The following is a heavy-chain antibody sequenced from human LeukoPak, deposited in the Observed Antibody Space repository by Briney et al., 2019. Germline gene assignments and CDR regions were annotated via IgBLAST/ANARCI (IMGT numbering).Heavy chain of an antibody. V-gene: IGHV3-13*01. Sequence: QLGGSLGLSFAASGFTFGGSDRHWVGQVTGKVLEGVSAIGTAGDTYYPGSVKGRFTISRENAKNSLYLQMNSLRAGDTAVYYCARVYQGGAFDIWGQGTMVTVSS. CDR1: GFTFGGSD. D-gene: IGHD2-2*01. CDR2: IGTAGDT. CDR3: ARVYQGGAFDI. J-gene: IGHJ3*02.